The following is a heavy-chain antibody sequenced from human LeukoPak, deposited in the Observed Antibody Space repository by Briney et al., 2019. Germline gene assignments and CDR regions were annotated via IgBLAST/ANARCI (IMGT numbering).Heavy chain of an antibody. CDR2: ISYDGSNK. CDR3: AKDKGSGFDY. J-gene: IGHJ4*02. CDR1: GFTFSSYG. Sequence: GGSLRLSCAASGFTFSSYGMHWVRQAPGKGLEWVAVISYDGSNKYYADSVKGRFTISRDNSKNTLYLQMNSLRAEDTAAYYCAKDKGSGFDYWGQGTLVTVSS. V-gene: IGHV3-30*18. D-gene: IGHD3-10*01.